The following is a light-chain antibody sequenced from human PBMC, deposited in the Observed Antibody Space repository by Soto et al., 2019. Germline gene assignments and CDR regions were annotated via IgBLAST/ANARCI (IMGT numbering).Light chain of an antibody. CDR2: DVS. J-gene: IGLJ1*01. V-gene: IGLV2-14*01. CDR3: SSYTSSSTLYA. Sequence: QSALTQPASVSGSPGQSITISCTGTSSDVGGYNYVSWYQQHPGKAPKLMIYDVSNRPSGVSNRFSGSKSGNTASLTISGLHAEDEADYYCSSYTSSSTLYAFGTGTKVTVL. CDR1: SSDVGGYNY.